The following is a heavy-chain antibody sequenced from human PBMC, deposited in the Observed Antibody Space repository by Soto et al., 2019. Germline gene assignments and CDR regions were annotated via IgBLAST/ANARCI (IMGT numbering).Heavy chain of an antibody. J-gene: IGHJ4*01. D-gene: IGHD2-8*01. CDR1: GFTFSVPA. CDR3: TVGGVVKYATDY. CDR2: IRSKSNDYAT. Sequence: HPGGSLRLSCAVSGFTFSVPAIHWVRQASGKGLEWVGRIRSKSNDYATSYATSVKGRFTISMDDSKNTAYLQMDRLETEDTAVYYCTVGGVVKYATDYCGQGSLVTVSX. V-gene: IGHV3-73*01.